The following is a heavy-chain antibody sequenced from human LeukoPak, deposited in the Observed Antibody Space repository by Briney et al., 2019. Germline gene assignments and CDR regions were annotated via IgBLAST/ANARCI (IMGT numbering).Heavy chain of an antibody. CDR2: IHHSGNS. D-gene: IGHD7-27*01. CDR3: TRGHWGLQS. J-gene: IGHJ5*02. Sequence: SETLSLTCTVSGASVTDCYWSWIRQSPGKGLECISYIHHSGNSDYNPSLRSRVTTSFDTSKNQFSLHLISVTAADTAVHYCTRGHWGLQSWSQGTLVTVSS. CDR1: GASVTDCY. V-gene: IGHV4-59*02.